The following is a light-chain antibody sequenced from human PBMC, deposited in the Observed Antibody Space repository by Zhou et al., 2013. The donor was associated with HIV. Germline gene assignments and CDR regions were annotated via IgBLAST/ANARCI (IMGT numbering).Light chain of an antibody. J-gene: IGKJ1*01. CDR1: QSVSSSY. CDR2: GAS. CDR3: QQYGSFWT. V-gene: IGKV3-20*01. Sequence: EIVLTQSPGTLSLSPGERATLSCRASQSVSSSYLAWFQQKPGQAPRLLIYGASSRATGIPGRFSGSESGTDFTLTISRLEPEDFAVYYCQQYGSFWTFGQGTKVEIK.